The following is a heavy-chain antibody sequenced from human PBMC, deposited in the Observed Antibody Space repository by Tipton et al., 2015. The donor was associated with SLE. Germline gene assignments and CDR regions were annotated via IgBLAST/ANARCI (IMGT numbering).Heavy chain of an antibody. J-gene: IGHJ6*02. V-gene: IGHV3-23*01. Sequence: SLRLSCAASGFTVSSNYMSWVRQAPGKGLEWVSVISGSGGSTYYADSVKGRFTISRDNSKNTLYLQMNSLRAEDTAVYYCAKGQQAPQAGGLEVWGQGTTVTV. CDR1: GFTVSSNY. CDR2: ISGSGGST. D-gene: IGHD6-13*01. CDR3: AKGQQAPQAGGLEV.